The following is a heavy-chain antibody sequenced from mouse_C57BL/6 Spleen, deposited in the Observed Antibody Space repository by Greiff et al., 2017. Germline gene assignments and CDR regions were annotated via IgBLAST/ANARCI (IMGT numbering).Heavy chain of an antibody. CDR3: AFTTVVAWYFDV. CDR2: IYPGDGDT. Sequence: VQLQQSGPELVKPGASVKISCKASGYAFSSSWMNWVKQRPGKGLEWIGRIYPGDGDTNYNGKFKGKATLTADKSSSTAYMQLSSLTSEDSAVXFCAFTTVVAWYFDVWGTGTTVTVSS. D-gene: IGHD1-1*01. V-gene: IGHV1-82*01. CDR1: GYAFSSSW. J-gene: IGHJ1*03.